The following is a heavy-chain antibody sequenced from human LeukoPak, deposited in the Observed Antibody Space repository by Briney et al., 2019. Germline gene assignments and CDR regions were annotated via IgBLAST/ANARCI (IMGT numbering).Heavy chain of an antibody. D-gene: IGHD6-6*01. CDR2: ISSSSSYI. J-gene: IGHJ4*02. Sequence: PGGSLRLSCAASGFTFSDNFMNWVRQAPGKGLEWVSSISSSSSYIYYADSVKGRFTISRDNAKNSLYLQMNSLRAEDTAVYYCARDQYTQTFDYWGQGTLVTVSS. V-gene: IGHV3-21*01. CDR1: GFTFSDNF. CDR3: ARDQYTQTFDY.